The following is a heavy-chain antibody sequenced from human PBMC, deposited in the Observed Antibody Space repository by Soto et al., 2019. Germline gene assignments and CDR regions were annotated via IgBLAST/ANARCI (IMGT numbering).Heavy chain of an antibody. J-gene: IGHJ4*02. CDR3: ARSLWGDYDDRSGLVY. V-gene: IGHV4-31*03. D-gene: IGHD3-22*01. CDR1: GGSISSGGYY. CDR2: FYSSGST. Sequence: QVQLQESGPGLVKPSQTLSLTCTVSGGSISSGGYYWSWIRQHPGKGLEWIGYFYSSGSTYYSPSLKSRATISVDTSKNQFSLNLSSVTAADTAVYYCARSLWGDYDDRSGLVYWGQGTLVTVSS.